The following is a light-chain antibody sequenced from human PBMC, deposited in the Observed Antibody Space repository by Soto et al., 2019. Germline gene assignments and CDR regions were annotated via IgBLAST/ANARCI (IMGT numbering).Light chain of an antibody. V-gene: IGKV3-20*01. CDR3: KQYGSSPLFT. CDR1: QSVGSSY. CDR2: GAS. Sequence: EIVLTQSPGTLSLSPGERATLACRASQSVGSSYLAWYQQKPGQAPRLLIYGASSRATGIPDRFSGSGSGTDFTLTISSLEPEDFAVYYCKQYGSSPLFTFGPGTKVHVK. J-gene: IGKJ3*01.